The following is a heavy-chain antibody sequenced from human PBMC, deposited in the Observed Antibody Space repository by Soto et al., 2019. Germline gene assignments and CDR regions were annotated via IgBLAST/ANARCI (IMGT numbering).Heavy chain of an antibody. J-gene: IGHJ4*02. Sequence: PSETLSLTCTVSGGSVSSGSYYWSWIRQPPGKGLEWIGYIYYSGSTNYNPSLKSRVTIPVDTSKNQFSLKLSSVTAADTAVYYCAVYCSGGSCRPGWGQGTLVTVSS. V-gene: IGHV4-61*01. CDR1: GGSVSSGSYY. D-gene: IGHD2-15*01. CDR2: IYYSGST. CDR3: AVYCSGGSCRPG.